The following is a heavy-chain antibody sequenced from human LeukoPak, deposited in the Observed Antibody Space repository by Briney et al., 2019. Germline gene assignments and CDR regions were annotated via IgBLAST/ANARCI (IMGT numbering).Heavy chain of an antibody. J-gene: IGHJ4*02. CDR2: IKQDGSDK. CDR3: AREVWGPEY. D-gene: IGHD1-14*01. V-gene: IGHV3-7*01. Sequence: GDSLRLSCAASGFTFTKYWMTWVRQAPGKGMEWVGNIKQDGSDKNYMDSVKGRFTISRDNTKNSVYLQMSSLRAEDTAVYYCAREVWGPEYWGQGTLVTVSS. CDR1: GFTFTKYW.